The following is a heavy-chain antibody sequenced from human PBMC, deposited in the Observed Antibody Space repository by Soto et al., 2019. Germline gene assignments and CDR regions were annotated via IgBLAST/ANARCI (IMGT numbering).Heavy chain of an antibody. CDR2: IIPIFGTA. CDR3: ARDRAPLPTYYYDSSGYYFDY. J-gene: IGHJ4*02. V-gene: IGHV1-69*01. Sequence: QVQLVQSGAEVKKPGSSVKVSCKASGGTFSSYAISWVRQAPGQGLEWMGGIIPIFGTANYAQKFQGRVTITAAESTSTAYMEVSSLRSEDTAVYYCARDRAPLPTYYYDSSGYYFDYWGQGTLVTVSS. D-gene: IGHD3-22*01. CDR1: GGTFSSYA.